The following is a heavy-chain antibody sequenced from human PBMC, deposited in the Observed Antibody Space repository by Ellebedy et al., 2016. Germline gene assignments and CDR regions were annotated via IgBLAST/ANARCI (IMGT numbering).Heavy chain of an antibody. CDR1: RYTFTGYP. D-gene: IGHD3-10*01. V-gene: IGHV1-3*01. Sequence: ASVKVSXKASRYTFTGYPIHWVRQVPGQRFEWMGWIDGGSGKTKYSEKFQGRVTITRDTSASRVYLDLSSLRPEDTAVYYCARGKGLQLWFIYYFDYWGQGTQVTVSS. J-gene: IGHJ4*02. CDR3: ARGKGLQLWFIYYFDY. CDR2: IDGGSGKT.